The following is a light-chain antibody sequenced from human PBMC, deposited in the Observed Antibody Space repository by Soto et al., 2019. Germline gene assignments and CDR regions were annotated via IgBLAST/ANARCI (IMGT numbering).Light chain of an antibody. CDR2: DTS. CDR1: QSVSSH. Sequence: ERVMTQSPATLSVSPGERATLSCRASQSVSSHLAWYQQKPGQAPRLLIYDTSIRATGVSVRFSGSGSGTEFTLTISSLQSEDFAVYYCQQYGSSPPFAFGGGTKIEIK. CDR3: QQYGSSPPFA. J-gene: IGKJ4*01. V-gene: IGKV3-15*01.